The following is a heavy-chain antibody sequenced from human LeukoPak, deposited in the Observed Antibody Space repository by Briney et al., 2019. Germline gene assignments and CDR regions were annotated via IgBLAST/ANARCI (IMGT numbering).Heavy chain of an antibody. CDR2: IYYSGST. CDR1: GGSISSYY. Sequence: SETLSLTCTVSGGSISSYYWSWIRQPPGKGLEWIGYIYYSGSTNYNPSLKSRVTISVDTSKNQFSLKLSSVPAADTAVYYCARAVNGDFWSGYYSPYYYYYMDVWGKGTTVTVSS. V-gene: IGHV4-59*01. CDR3: ARAVNGDFWSGYYSPYYYYYMDV. D-gene: IGHD3-3*01. J-gene: IGHJ6*03.